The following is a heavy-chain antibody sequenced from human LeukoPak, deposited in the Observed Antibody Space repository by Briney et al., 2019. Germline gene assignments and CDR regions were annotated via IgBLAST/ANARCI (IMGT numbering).Heavy chain of an antibody. CDR2: ISGSGGTT. CDR1: GFTFSSYA. D-gene: IGHD6-13*01. Sequence: PGGSLKLSCAASGFTFSSYAMSWVRQAPGKGLEWVSGISGSGGTTYYADSVKGRFTISRDNSKNTLYLQMNSLRAEDTAVYYCAKVFGNWYLDYWGQGTLVTVSS. J-gene: IGHJ4*02. V-gene: IGHV3-23*01. CDR3: AKVFGNWYLDY.